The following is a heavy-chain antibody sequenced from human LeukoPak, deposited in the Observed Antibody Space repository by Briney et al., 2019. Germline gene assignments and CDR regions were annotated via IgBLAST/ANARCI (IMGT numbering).Heavy chain of an antibody. CDR2: IYPGDSDI. V-gene: IGHV5-51*01. CDR3: TRPVDNDSYYFDY. Sequence: GESLKISCKGSGYSFTSYWIGWVRQMPGKGLEWMGIIYPGDSDIRYSPSFQGQVTISADKSISTAYLQWSSLKASDTAMYFCTRPVDNDSYYFDYWGQGTLVTVSS. D-gene: IGHD1-1*01. J-gene: IGHJ4*02. CDR1: GYSFTSYW.